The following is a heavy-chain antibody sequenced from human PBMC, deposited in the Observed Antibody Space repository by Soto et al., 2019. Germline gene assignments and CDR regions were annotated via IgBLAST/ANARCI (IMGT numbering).Heavy chain of an antibody. CDR3: VRGGSCTNGVCSVFDY. J-gene: IGHJ4*02. Sequence: SETLSLTCTVSGGSVSSVGYYWSWIRQHPGKGLEWIGYITYSGNTYYNPSLESRVTMSADTSKNQFSLKLSSVTAADTAVYFCVRGGSCTNGVCSVFDYWGQGNLVTVSS. CDR2: ITYSGNT. CDR1: GGSVSSVGYY. D-gene: IGHD2-8*01. V-gene: IGHV4-31*03.